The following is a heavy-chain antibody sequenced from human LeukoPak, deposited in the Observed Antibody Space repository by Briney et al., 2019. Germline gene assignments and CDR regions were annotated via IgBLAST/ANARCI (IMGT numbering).Heavy chain of an antibody. D-gene: IGHD2-8*02. Sequence: SVKVSCKASGGTFSSYAISWVRQAPGQGLEWMGGIIPIFGTANYAQKFQGRVTITADESTSTAYMELSSLRSGDTAVYYCARVVVWEYYYYGMDVWGQGTTVTVSS. V-gene: IGHV1-69*13. J-gene: IGHJ6*02. CDR1: GGTFSSYA. CDR2: IIPIFGTA. CDR3: ARVVVWEYYYYGMDV.